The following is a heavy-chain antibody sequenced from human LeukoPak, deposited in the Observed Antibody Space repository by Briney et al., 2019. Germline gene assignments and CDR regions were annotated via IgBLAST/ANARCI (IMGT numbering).Heavy chain of an antibody. V-gene: IGHV3-30*02. J-gene: IGHJ4*02. Sequence: GGSLRLSCAASGFTFSNYGMHWARQAPGKGLEWVAFARYDESTKFYADSVKGRFTISRDNSKTTLYLQMNSLRAEDTAVYYCAKDLPAAYFDYWGQGTLVTVSS. CDR3: AKDLPAAYFDY. D-gene: IGHD2-2*01. CDR2: ARYDESTK. CDR1: GFTFSNYG.